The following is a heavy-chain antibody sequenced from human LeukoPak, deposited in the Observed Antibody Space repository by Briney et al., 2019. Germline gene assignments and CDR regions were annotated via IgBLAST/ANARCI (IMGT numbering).Heavy chain of an antibody. Sequence: PSETLSLTRTVSGGSISSYYWSWIRQPAGKGLEWIGRIYTSGSTNYNPSLKSRVTMSVDTSKNQFSLKLSSVTAADTAVYYCARATGVVVAATLSFWFDPWGQGTLVTVSS. CDR3: ARATGVVVAATLSFWFDP. J-gene: IGHJ5*02. CDR1: GGSISSYY. D-gene: IGHD2-15*01. CDR2: IYTSGST. V-gene: IGHV4-4*07.